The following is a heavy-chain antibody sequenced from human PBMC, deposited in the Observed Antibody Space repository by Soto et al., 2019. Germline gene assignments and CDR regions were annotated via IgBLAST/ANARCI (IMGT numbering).Heavy chain of an antibody. CDR2: IYHSAST. J-gene: IGHJ4*02. D-gene: IGHD1-1*01. CDR1: GGSISSGGYS. Sequence: PSETLSLTCAVSGGSISSGGYSWSWIRQPPGKGLEWIGYIYHSASTYYNPSLKSRVTISVDRSKNQFSLKLSSVTAADTAVYYCALYNVSAVYFDYWGQGTLVTGLL. V-gene: IGHV4-30-2*01. CDR3: ALYNVSAVYFDY.